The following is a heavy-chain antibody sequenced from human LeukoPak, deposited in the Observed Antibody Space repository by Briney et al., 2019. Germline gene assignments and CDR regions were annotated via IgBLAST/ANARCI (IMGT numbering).Heavy chain of an antibody. J-gene: IGHJ3*02. D-gene: IGHD1-1*01. CDR1: GESFSGYY. V-gene: IGHV4-34*01. CDR3: ARGYNWNGRAFDI. CDR2: INHSGST. Sequence: SETLSLTCAVYGESFSGYYWSWIRQPPGKGLEWIGEINHSGSTNYNPSLESRVTISVDTSKNQFSLKLSSVTAADTAVYYCARGYNWNGRAFDIWGQGTMVIVST.